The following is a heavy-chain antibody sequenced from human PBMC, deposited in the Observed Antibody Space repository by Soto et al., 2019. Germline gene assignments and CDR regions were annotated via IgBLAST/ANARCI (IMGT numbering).Heavy chain of an antibody. D-gene: IGHD4-17*01. CDR1: GGSISSYY. CDR2: IYYSGST. CDR3: ARDNGDYENNWFDP. Sequence: SETLSLTCTVSGGSISSYYWSWIRQPPGKGLEWIGYIYYSGSTNYNPSLKSRVTISVDTSKNQFSLKLRSDDTAVYYCARDNGDYENNWFDPWGQGTLVTVSS. V-gene: IGHV4-59*01. J-gene: IGHJ5*02.